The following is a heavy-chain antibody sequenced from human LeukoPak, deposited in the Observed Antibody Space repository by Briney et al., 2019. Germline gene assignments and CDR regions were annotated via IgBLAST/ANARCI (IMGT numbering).Heavy chain of an antibody. V-gene: IGHV4-59*01. Sequence: SENLSLTCTVSGGSISGYYWSWIRQPPGKGLEWIGYIYYSGSTNYNPSLESRVTISVDTSKNQFSLKLSSVTAADTAVYYCARDRSSGWYGANDHWGQGTLVTVSS. CDR1: GGSISGYY. CDR3: ARDRSSGWYGANDH. CDR2: IYYSGST. J-gene: IGHJ5*02. D-gene: IGHD6-19*01.